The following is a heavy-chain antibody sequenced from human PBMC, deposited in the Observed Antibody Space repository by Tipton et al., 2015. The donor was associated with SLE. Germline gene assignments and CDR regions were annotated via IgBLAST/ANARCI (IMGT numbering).Heavy chain of an antibody. J-gene: IGHJ3*02. V-gene: IGHV3-15*01. CDR1: GFTFSSYA. CDR2: IKSKTDGGTT. D-gene: IGHD6-19*01. Sequence: GSLRLSCAASGFTFSSYAMSWVRQAPGKGLEWVGRIKSKTDGGTTDYAAPVKGRFTISRDDSKNTLYLQMNSLKTEDTAVYYCASAGYSSGWYLNDAFDIWGQGTMVTVSS. CDR3: ASAGYSSGWYLNDAFDI.